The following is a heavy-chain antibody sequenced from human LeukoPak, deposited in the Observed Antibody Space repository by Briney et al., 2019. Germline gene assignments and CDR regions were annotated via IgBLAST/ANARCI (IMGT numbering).Heavy chain of an antibody. J-gene: IGHJ6*03. CDR2: IYHSGST. V-gene: IGHV4-38-2*02. Sequence: PSETLSLTCTVSGYSISSGYYWGWIRPPPGKGLEWIGSIYHSGSTYYNPSLESRVNISVDTPKNHVSLKLSSVTAADTAVYYCARVSGYDWDDYYYYMDVWGKGTTVTVSS. CDR3: ARVSGYDWDDYYYYMDV. D-gene: IGHD5-12*01. CDR1: GYSISSGYY.